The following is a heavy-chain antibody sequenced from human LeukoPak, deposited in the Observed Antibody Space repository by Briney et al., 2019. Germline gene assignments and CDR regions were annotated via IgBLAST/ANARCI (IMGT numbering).Heavy chain of an antibody. D-gene: IGHD2-2*01. Sequence: GGSLRLSCVVSGFTFSNYWMTWVRQAPGKGLEWVASIKQDGSEAYYVDSVEGRFTISRDNTKNSVYLQMDGLRAEDTAVYFCVSDRCSYCGSTNCYGCGWFDPWGQGTLVTVSS. V-gene: IGHV3-7*01. CDR2: IKQDGSEA. J-gene: IGHJ5*02. CDR1: GFTFSNYW. CDR3: VSDRCSYCGSTNCYGCGWFDP.